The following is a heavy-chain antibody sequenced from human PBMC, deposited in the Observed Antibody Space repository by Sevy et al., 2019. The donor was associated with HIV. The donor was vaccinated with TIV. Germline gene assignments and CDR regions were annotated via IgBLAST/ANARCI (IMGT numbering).Heavy chain of an antibody. D-gene: IGHD2-2*01. CDR3: ARAPPVVVVPGAPSWFDP. Sequence: SETLSLTCAVYGGCLSGYYWNWIRQPPGKGLEWIGEINHSGSTHYNPSLKSRITISVDTSKNQFSLRLNSVTAADTAVYYCARAPPVVVVPGAPSWFDPWGQGTLVTVSS. J-gene: IGHJ5*02. CDR1: GGCLSGYY. CDR2: INHSGST. V-gene: IGHV4-34*01.